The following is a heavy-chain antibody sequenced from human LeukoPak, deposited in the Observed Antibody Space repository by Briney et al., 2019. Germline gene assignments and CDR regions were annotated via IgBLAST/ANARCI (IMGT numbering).Heavy chain of an antibody. CDR1: GYTFTGYY. D-gene: IGHD3-9*01. Sequence: ASVKVSCKASGYTFTGYYMHWVRQAPGQGLEWMGWINLNSGGTNYAQKFQDRVSMTRDTSISTAYMQLGRLRSDDTAVYYCARSPHILTGENFDYWGHGTLLTVSS. J-gene: IGHJ4*01. V-gene: IGHV1-2*02. CDR3: ARSPHILTGENFDY. CDR2: INLNSGGT.